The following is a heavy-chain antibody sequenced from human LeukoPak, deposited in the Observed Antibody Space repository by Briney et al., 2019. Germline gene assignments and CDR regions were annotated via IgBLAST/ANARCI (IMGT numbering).Heavy chain of an antibody. CDR2: IYSSGST. D-gene: IGHD3-16*01. Sequence: SETLSLTCTVSGGSISSYYWSWIRQPAGRGLEWIGRIYSSGSTNYSPSLKSRVTMSIDTSKSQFSLELSSVTAADTAVYYCARDLTLYAFDYWGQGTLVTVSS. CDR3: ARDLTLYAFDY. CDR1: GGSISSYY. V-gene: IGHV4-4*07. J-gene: IGHJ4*02.